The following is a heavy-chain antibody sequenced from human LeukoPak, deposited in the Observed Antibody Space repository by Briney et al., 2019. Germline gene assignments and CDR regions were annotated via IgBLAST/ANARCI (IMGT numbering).Heavy chain of an antibody. CDR2: IDSGGSST. CDR3: LRDRVAVTAADSFDY. V-gene: IGHV3-74*01. J-gene: IGHJ4*02. Sequence: GGSLRLSCAASGFTFSSYWMHWVRQTPGKGLVWVSRIDSGGSSTRYADSVKGRFTISRDNAKNTLYLQMNSLRVEDTAVYYCLRDRVAVTAADSFDYWGQGTLVTVSS. D-gene: IGHD2-21*02. CDR1: GFTFSSYW.